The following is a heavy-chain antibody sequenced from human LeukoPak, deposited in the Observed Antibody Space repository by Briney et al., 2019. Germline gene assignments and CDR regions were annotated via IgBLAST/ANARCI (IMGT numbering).Heavy chain of an antibody. V-gene: IGHV3-13*01. CDR2: ITTAADT. J-gene: IGHJ3*02. CDR3: VRVRVGSGAFDI. D-gene: IGHD1-26*01. CDR1: KFTFSFYD. Sequence: GGSLRLSCAAAKFTFSFYDMHWVRHGPGKGLEWVSGITTAADTYYAGSVKGRFTISREDARNLLFLQMNNLRAGDTAVYYCVRVRVGSGAFDIWGQGTMVTVSS.